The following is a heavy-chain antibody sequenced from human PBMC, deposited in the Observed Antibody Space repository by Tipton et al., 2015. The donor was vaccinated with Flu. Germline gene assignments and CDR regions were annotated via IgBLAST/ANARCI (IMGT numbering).Heavy chain of an antibody. D-gene: IGHD2-15*01. V-gene: IGHV3-48*03. CDR2: ISTGGRTT. J-gene: IGHJ4*02. Sequence: SLRLSCAVSGFMFNFFEMNWVRQAPGKGLEWVSYISTGGRTTSYADSVKGRFTISRDNARNSLFLQMNNLRVEDSGVYYCARDSGPCSDSNCHSFDLWGQGTLVSVSS. CDR3: ARDSGPCSDSNCHSFDL. CDR1: GFMFNFFE.